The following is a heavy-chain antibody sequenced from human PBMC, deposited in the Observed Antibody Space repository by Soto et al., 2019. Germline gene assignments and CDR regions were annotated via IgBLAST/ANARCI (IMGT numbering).Heavy chain of an antibody. D-gene: IGHD6-19*01. J-gene: IGHJ4*02. CDR1: GFTFSDYY. CDR2: ISSRSTAI. CDR3: AREVIAVAGSYFDY. Sequence: QVQLVESGGDLVKPGGSLRLSCAASGFTFSDYYMCWIRQAPGKGLEWVSYISSRSTAIYYADSVKGRFTISRDNAKNSLYLQLNSLGAEDTAVYYCAREVIAVAGSYFDYWGQGTLVTVSS. V-gene: IGHV3-11*01.